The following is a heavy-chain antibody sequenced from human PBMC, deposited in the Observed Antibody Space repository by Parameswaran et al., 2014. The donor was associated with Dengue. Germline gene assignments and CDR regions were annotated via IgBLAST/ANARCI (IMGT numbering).Heavy chain of an antibody. V-gene: IGHV1-69*01. J-gene: IGHJ4*02. CDR2: IIPIFGTA. CDR3: ARDLGGGAAAGTFGY. Sequence: SWVRQAPGQGLEWMGGIIPIFGTANYAQKFQGRVTITADESTSTAYMELSSLRSEDTAVYYCARDLGGGAAAGTFGYWGQGTLVTVSS. D-gene: IGHD6-13*01.